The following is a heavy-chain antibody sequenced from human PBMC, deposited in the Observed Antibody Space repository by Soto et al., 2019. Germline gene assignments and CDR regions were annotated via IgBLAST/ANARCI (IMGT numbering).Heavy chain of an antibody. CDR1: GYTFTGYY. D-gene: IGHD2-15*01. CDR2: INPNSGGT. CDR3: AREGYCSGGSCYSYYYYYGMDV. J-gene: IGHJ6*02. Sequence: ASVKVSCKASGYTFTGYYMHWVRQAPGQGLEWMGWINPNSGGTNYAQKFQGWVTMTRDTSISTAYMELSRLRSDDTAVYYCAREGYCSGGSCYSYYYYYGMDVWGQGTTVTVYS. V-gene: IGHV1-2*04.